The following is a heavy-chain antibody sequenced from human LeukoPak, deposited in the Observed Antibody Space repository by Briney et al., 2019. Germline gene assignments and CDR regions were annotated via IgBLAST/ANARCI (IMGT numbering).Heavy chain of an antibody. V-gene: IGHV3-7*01. J-gene: IGHJ4*02. CDR1: GFTFSNYW. CDR3: ARDLNYLQSDY. Sequence: GGSLRLSCEGSGFTFSNYWMGWVRQAPGNGLQWVANIKTDGSEKYYVDSVKGRFTISRDNAKNSLYLQINSLRAEDTAVYYCARDLNYLQSDYWGQGTLATVSS. D-gene: IGHD5-24*01. CDR2: IKTDGSEK.